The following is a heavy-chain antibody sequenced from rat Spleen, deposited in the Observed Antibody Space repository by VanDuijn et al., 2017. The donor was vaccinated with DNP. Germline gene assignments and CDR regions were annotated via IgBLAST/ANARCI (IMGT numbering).Heavy chain of an antibody. Sequence: EVQLVESGGGLVQPGRSLKLSCAASGFTFSNYDMAWVRQAPTKGLEWVAAISPSGGRSYYRDSVKGRFTVSRDNTKSSLYLQMNSLISEDTATYYCARDRTGTWFAYWGQGTLVTVSS. CDR3: ARDRTGTWFAY. V-gene: IGHV5-25*01. D-gene: IGHD5-1*01. CDR2: ISPSGGRS. J-gene: IGHJ3*01. CDR1: GFTFSNYD.